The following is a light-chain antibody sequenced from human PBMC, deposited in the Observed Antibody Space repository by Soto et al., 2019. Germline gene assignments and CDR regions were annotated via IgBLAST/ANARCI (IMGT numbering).Light chain of an antibody. CDR2: RVS. J-gene: IGKJ1*01. CDR3: TQGTHWPRT. V-gene: IGKV2-30*01. Sequence: DVVLTQSPLSLPVNFGQPASISCRSSKSLVYSDGNTHLSWFHQRPGQSPRRLIYRVSSRDSGVPDRFSGSGSGTDFTLEISRVEAEDVGIYFCTQGTHWPRTFGHGPKVEVK. CDR1: KSLVYSDGNTH.